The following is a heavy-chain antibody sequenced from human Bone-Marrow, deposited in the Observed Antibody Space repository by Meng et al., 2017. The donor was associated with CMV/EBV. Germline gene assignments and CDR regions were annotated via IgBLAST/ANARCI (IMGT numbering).Heavy chain of an antibody. CDR3: ARHGGDGGNSCSFDF. CDR2: IHNSANT. V-gene: IGHV4-39*01. CDR1: ADSLSNTNYY. D-gene: IGHD4-23*01. J-gene: IGHJ4*02. Sequence: ESLKISCTVSADSLSNTNYYWGWIRQPPGKGLEWIGSIHNSANTFRNPSLGSRITMSIDTSKNHFSLKLSSVTVADTAVYYCARHGGDGGNSCSFDFWGQGTLVTGSS.